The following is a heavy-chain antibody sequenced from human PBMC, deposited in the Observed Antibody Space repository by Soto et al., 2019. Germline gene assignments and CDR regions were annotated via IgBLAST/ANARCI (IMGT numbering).Heavy chain of an antibody. Sequence: GSGPTLVNPTQTLTLTCTFSGFSLSTSGMCVSWIRQPPGKALEWLALIDWDDDKYYSTSLKTRLTISKDTSKNQVVLTMTNMDPVDTATYYCARILRDYYDSSGFKVGYYYGMDVWGQGTTVTVSS. J-gene: IGHJ6*02. V-gene: IGHV2-70*01. CDR1: GFSLSTSGMC. D-gene: IGHD3-22*01. CDR3: ARILRDYYDSSGFKVGYYYGMDV. CDR2: IDWDDDK.